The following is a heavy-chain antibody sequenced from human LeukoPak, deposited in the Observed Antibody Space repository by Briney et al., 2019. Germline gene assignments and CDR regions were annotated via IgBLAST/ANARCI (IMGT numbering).Heavy chain of an antibody. CDR1: GFTFSSYW. J-gene: IGHJ4*02. CDR2: INQHGTDK. Sequence: GGSLRLPCAASGFTFSSYWMSWVRQAPGKGLEWVANINQHGTDKYYVDSVRGRFNISRDNAKNSLYLQMNSLRAEDTAVYYCAANGGPFDFWGQGTLVTVSS. V-gene: IGHV3-7*05. CDR3: AANGGPFDF. D-gene: IGHD4-23*01.